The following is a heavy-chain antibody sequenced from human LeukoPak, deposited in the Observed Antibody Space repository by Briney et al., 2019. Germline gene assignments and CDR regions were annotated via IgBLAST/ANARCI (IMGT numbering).Heavy chain of an antibody. V-gene: IGHV4-59*01. J-gene: IGHJ4*02. D-gene: IGHD6-19*01. CDR2: IYYSGST. Sequence: SESLSLTCTVSGGSISSYYWSWIRQPPGKGLEWIGYIYYSGSTNYNPSLKSRVTISVDTSKNQFSLKLSSVTAADTAVYYCASTAPSSGWSRRFDYWGQGTLVTVSS. CDR1: GGSISSYY. CDR3: ASTAPSSGWSRRFDY.